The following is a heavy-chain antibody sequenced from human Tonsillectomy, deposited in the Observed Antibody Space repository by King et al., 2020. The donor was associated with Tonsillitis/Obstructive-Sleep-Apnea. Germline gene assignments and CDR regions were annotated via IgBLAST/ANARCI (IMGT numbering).Heavy chain of an antibody. V-gene: IGHV3-49*04. D-gene: IGHD3-10*01. J-gene: IGHJ6*03. CDR2: IRSKAYGGTT. CDR1: GFTFGDYA. CDR3: TRRMGVRRIIDYYYYYYMDV. Sequence: VQLVESGGGLVQPGRSLRLSCTASGFTFGDYAMSWVRQAPGKGLEWVGFIRSKAYGGTTKYAASVKGRFTISRDDSKSIAYLQMNSLKTEDTAVYSCTRRMGVRRIIDYYYYYYMDVWGKGTTVTVSS.